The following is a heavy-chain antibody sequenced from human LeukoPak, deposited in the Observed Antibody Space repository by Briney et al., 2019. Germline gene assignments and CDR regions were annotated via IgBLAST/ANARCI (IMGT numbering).Heavy chain of an antibody. CDR2: INAGNGNT. Sequence: ASVKVSCKASGYTFTNYAIHWVRQAPGQRLEWMGWINAGNGNTKYSQKFQGRVTITRDTSASTAYMGLSSLRSEDTAVYYCARGEPGSDTAMLNYFDYWGQGTLVTVSS. CDR1: GYTFTNYA. CDR3: ARGEPGSDTAMLNYFDY. J-gene: IGHJ4*02. D-gene: IGHD5-18*01. V-gene: IGHV1-3*01.